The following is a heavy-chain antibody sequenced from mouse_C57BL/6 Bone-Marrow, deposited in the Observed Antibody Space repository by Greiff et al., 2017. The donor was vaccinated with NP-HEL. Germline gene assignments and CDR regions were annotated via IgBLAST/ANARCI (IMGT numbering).Heavy chain of an antibody. D-gene: IGHD1-1*01. CDR1: GYSITSGYY. V-gene: IGHV3-6*01. CDR2: ISYDGSN. Sequence: EVQLQESGPGLVKPSQSLSLTCSVTGYSITSGYYWNWIRQFPGNKLEWMGYISYDGSNNYNPSLKNRISITRDTSKNQFFLKLNSVTTEDTATYYCARRGTTVVDAMDYWGQGTSVTVSS. CDR3: ARRGTTVVDAMDY. J-gene: IGHJ4*01.